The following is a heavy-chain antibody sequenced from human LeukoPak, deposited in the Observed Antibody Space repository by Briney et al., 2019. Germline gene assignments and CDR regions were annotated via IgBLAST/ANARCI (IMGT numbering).Heavy chain of an antibody. CDR3: ARESLIAVAAFDY. V-gene: IGHV4-59*01. J-gene: IGHJ4*02. CDR1: DGSLSSYY. CDR2: IYYSGST. Sequence: SETLSLTCAVYDGSLSSYYWSWIRQPPGKGLEWIGYIYYSGSTNYNPSLKSRVTISVDTSKNQFSLKLSSVTAADTAVYYCARESLIAVAAFDYWGQGTLVTVSS. D-gene: IGHD6-19*01.